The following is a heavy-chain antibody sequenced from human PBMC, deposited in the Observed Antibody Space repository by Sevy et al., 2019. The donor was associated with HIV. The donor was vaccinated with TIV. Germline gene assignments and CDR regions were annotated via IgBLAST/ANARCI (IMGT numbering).Heavy chain of an antibody. V-gene: IGHV3-7*03. CDR2: IKQDGSEK. J-gene: IGHJ4*02. D-gene: IGHD3-9*01. CDR3: AREDYDILTGTKYYFDY. Sequence: GGSLRLSCAASGFTCSSYWMSWVRQAPGKGLEWVANIKQDGSEKYYVDSVKGRFTISRDNAKNSLYLQMNSLRAEDTAVYYCAREDYDILTGTKYYFDYWGQGTLVTVSS. CDR1: GFTCSSYW.